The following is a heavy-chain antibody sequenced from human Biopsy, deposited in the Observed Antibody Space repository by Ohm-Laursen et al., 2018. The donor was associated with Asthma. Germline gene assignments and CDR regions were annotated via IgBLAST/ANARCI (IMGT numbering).Heavy chain of an antibody. Sequence: GSLRLSCTASGSTVSRDHMFWVRQAPGKGLEWVSVIYSGGTSHTADSVRGRFTISRDFSKNTLHLQMHSLRVEDTAVYYCARGDSSGWSHYYFDYWGQGTLVTVSP. CDR2: IYSGGTS. CDR1: GSTVSRDH. CDR3: ARGDSSGWSHYYFDY. J-gene: IGHJ4*02. V-gene: IGHV3-53*01. D-gene: IGHD6-19*01.